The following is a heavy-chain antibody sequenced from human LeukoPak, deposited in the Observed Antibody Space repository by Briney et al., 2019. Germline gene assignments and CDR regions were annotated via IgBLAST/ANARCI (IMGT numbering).Heavy chain of an antibody. D-gene: IGHD4-11*01. CDR2: IIPILGIA. V-gene: IGHV1-69*04. Sequence: SVEVSCKASGGTFSSYTISWVRQAPGQGLEWMGRIIPILGIANYAQKFQGRVTITADKPTSTAYMELSSLRSEDTAVYYCARDAALTVTMAYYWGQGTLVTVSS. CDR1: GGTFSSYT. CDR3: ARDAALTVTMAYY. J-gene: IGHJ4*02.